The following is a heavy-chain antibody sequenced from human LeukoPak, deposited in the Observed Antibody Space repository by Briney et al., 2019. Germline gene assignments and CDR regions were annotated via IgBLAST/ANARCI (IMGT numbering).Heavy chain of an antibody. CDR3: ARPESDISGYYNLDF. Sequence: GGSLTLSCAASGFTFGRYGMHWVRQAPGKGLEWVAYIRSDGSNTYFADSVKGRYTLSRDNSRNMLSLQMNSLRNEDTAVYYCARPESDISGYYNLDFWGQGTLVAVSS. CDR2: IRSDGSNT. J-gene: IGHJ4*02. V-gene: IGHV3-30*02. D-gene: IGHD3-22*01. CDR1: GFTFGRYG.